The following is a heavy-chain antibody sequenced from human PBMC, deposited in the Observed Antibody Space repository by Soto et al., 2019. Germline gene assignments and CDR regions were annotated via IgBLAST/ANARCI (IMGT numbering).Heavy chain of an antibody. CDR1: GFTFDDYA. D-gene: IGHD2-15*01. CDR2: ISWNSNII. CDR3: AKGGPDGFCSGGRCYFDY. Sequence: EVQLVESGGGLVQPGRSLRLSCAASGFTFDDYAMHWVRRVPGKGLEWVSRISWNSNIIGYADSVKGRFTISRDNAKNSLYLRMNSLRPEDTALYYCAKGGPDGFCSGGRCYFDYWGQGTLVTVSS. J-gene: IGHJ4*02. V-gene: IGHV3-9*01.